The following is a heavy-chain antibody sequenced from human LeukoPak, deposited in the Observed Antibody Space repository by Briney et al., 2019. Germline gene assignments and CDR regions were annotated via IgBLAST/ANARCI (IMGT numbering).Heavy chain of an antibody. CDR2: ISSSGGST. CDR3: AKDAYGSGSYEDY. D-gene: IGHD3-10*01. Sequence: GGSLRLSCAASGFXFSNYGMSWVRQAPGKGLEWVSTISSSGGSTYCADSVKGRFTISRDNSKNTLYLQMNSLRAEDTAVYYCAKDAYGSGSYEDYWGQGTLVTVSS. J-gene: IGHJ4*02. CDR1: GFXFSNYG. V-gene: IGHV3-23*01.